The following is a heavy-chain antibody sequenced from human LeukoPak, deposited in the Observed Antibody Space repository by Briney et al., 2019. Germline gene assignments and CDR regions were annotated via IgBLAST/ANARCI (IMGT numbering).Heavy chain of an antibody. D-gene: IGHD2-2*01. J-gene: IGHJ4*02. CDR2: INPNSGNT. V-gene: IGHV1-8*03. CDR3: ARGLEYCSSTSCSLFDY. CDR1: GYTFTSYD. Sequence: GASVKVSCKASGYTFTSYDINWVRQATGLGLEWMGWINPNSGNTGYAQKFQGRVTITRNTSISTAYMELSSLRSEDTAVYYCARGLEYCSSTSCSLFDYWGQGTLVTVSS.